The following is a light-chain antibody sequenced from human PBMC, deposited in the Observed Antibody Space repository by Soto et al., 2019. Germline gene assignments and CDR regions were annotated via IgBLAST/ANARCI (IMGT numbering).Light chain of an antibody. Sequence: PGDRASLSCRASQSISGRYLAWYQQKPGQAPRLLIYDASSRATGIPDRFSGSGSGTDFILTISRLEPEDFAVYYCHQYGSSPLTFGGGTKVEIK. CDR3: HQYGSSPLT. J-gene: IGKJ4*01. CDR2: DAS. V-gene: IGKV3-20*01. CDR1: QSISGRY.